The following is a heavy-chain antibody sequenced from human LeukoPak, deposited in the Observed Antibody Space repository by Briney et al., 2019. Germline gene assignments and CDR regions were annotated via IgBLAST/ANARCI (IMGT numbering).Heavy chain of an antibody. CDR1: GCSISSYY. CDR2: IYTSGST. J-gene: IGHJ6*03. CDR3: ERDFPTTVNEYYYYDYYMDV. Sequence: SETLSLTCTVSGCSISSYYWSWIRQPAGKGLEWLGSIYTSGSTNYNHSAKSLVTLSLDTSNNLFSLKLCYVTASTMAVYYRERDFPTTVNEYYYYDYYMDVWGKGTTVTVSS. V-gene: IGHV4-4*07. D-gene: IGHD4-17*01.